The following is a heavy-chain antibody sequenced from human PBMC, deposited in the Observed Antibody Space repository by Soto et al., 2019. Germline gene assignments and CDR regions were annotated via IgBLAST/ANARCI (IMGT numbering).Heavy chain of an antibody. V-gene: IGHV1-2*02. CDR1: GYTFTGYC. J-gene: IGHJ4*02. CDR3: ARDRGYNWNENNFDY. Sequence: ASVKVSCKASGYTFTGYCIHWVRQAPGQGLEWMGWINPNSGGTNYAQKFQGRVTMTRDTSISTAYMELSRLRSDDTAVYYCARDRGYNWNENNFDYWGQGTLVTV. D-gene: IGHD1-20*01. CDR2: INPNSGGT.